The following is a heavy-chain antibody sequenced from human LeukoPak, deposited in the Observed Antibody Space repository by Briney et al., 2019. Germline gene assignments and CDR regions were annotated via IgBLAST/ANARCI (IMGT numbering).Heavy chain of an antibody. D-gene: IGHD5-18*01. CDR1: GGSISSGDYY. V-gene: IGHV4-30-4*01. Sequence: PSETLSLTCTVSGGSISSGDYYWSWIRQPPGKGPEWIGYIYYSGSTYYNPSLKSRVTISVDTSKNQFSLKLSSVTAADTAVYYCARDLVGYSYGSWDRAPDVWGQGTTVTVSS. CDR2: IYYSGST. J-gene: IGHJ6*02. CDR3: ARDLVGYSYGSWDRAPDV.